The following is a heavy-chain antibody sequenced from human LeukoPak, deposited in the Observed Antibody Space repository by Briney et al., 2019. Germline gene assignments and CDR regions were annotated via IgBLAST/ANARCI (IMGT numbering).Heavy chain of an antibody. J-gene: IGHJ4*02. V-gene: IGHV3-74*01. CDR2: INSDGSST. D-gene: IGHD1-26*01. CDR3: TRVQSGTPFDY. Sequence: GGSLRLSCAASGFTFSSYWMHWVRQAPGKGLVWVSRINSDGSSTSYADSVKGRFTISRDNAKNTVYLQMNSLRAEDTAVYYCTRVQSGTPFDYWGQGTLVTVSS. CDR1: GFTFSSYW.